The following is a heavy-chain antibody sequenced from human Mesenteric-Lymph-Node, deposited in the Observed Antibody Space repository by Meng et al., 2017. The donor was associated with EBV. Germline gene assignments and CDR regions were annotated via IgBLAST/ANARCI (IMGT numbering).Heavy chain of an antibody. CDR2: INHGGST. Sequence: QVQLQLWGAGLLQTSENLSLTCGVYGGSLSGYYWNWIRQPPGKGLEWIGDINHGGSTSYNPSLKSRVTISVDTSKNEFSLKMTSVTAADTAVYYCARDRHFDPWGQGTLVTVSS. J-gene: IGHJ5*02. CDR3: ARDRHFDP. V-gene: IGHV4-34*01. CDR1: GGSLSGYY.